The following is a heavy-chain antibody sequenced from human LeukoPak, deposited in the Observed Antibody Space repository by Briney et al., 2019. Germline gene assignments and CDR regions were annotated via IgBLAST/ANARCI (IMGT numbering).Heavy chain of an antibody. D-gene: IGHD1-26*01. CDR3: ARESGSYSASFFDS. CDR2: FSSDGSYI. Sequence: KTGGSLRLSCAASGFTFSSYSMNWLRQAPGKGLEWVSSFSSDGSYIYYADSVKGRFSISRDTAKNSLYLQMNSLRAEDTAVYYCARESGSYSASFFDSWGQGTLVTVSS. V-gene: IGHV3-21*01. J-gene: IGHJ4*02. CDR1: GFTFSSYS.